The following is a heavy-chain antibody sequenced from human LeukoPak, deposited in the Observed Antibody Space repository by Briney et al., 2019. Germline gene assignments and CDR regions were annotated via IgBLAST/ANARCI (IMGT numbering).Heavy chain of an antibody. D-gene: IGHD6-19*01. CDR2: IWYDGSQT. CDR1: GFTFSSHG. J-gene: IGHJ4*02. CDR3: ARHYSSGWYDY. V-gene: IGHV3-33*01. Sequence: GGSLRLSCAVSGFTFSSHGMNWVRQAPGKGLERVALIWYDGSQTHYADSVKGRFTISRDNSKNLVDLQMNSLRVEDTAVYYCARHYSSGWYDYWGQGTLVTVSS.